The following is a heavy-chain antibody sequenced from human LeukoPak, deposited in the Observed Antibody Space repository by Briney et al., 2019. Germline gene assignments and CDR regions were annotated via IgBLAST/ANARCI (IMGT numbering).Heavy chain of an antibody. V-gene: IGHV3-30*04. Sequence: GGSLRLSCAASGFTFSSYAMHWVRQAPGKGLEWVAVISDDGSNKYYADSVKGRFTISRDNSKNTLYLQMNSLRAEDTAVYYCARVDDLDAFAVWGQGTMVIVFS. CDR1: GFTFSSYA. CDR2: ISDDGSNK. CDR3: ARVDDLDAFAV. J-gene: IGHJ3*01. D-gene: IGHD2-2*03.